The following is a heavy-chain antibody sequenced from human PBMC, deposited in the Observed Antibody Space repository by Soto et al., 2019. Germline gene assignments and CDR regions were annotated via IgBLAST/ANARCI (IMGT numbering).Heavy chain of an antibody. CDR3: ARAGELPYYYYGMDV. J-gene: IGHJ6*02. CDR1: GYTFTTSG. CDR2: VSGYNGNT. Sequence: QVQLVQSGGEVKKPGASVKVSCKASGYTFTTSGVSWVRQAPGQGLEWMGWVSGYNGNTKYEEKXHXRXTLXTETSTSTAYLEVRSLTTADTAVYYCARAGELPYYYYGMDVWGQGTTVIVSS. V-gene: IGHV1-18*01. D-gene: IGHD1-7*01.